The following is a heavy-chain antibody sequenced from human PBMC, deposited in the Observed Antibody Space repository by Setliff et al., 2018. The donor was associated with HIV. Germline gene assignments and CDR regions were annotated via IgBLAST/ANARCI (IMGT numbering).Heavy chain of an antibody. V-gene: IGHV4-61*02. CDR3: ARHSITLVVGVPERDDAFDI. CDR1: GGSISSGSYY. D-gene: IGHD3-22*01. J-gene: IGHJ3*02. Sequence: SETLSLTCTVSGGSISSGSYYWSWIRQPAGKGLEWIGRIYTSGNTNHNPSLKSRVTISVDTSENQFSLKLSSVTAADTAVYYCARHSITLVVGVPERDDAFDIWGQGTMVTVSS. CDR2: IYTSGNT.